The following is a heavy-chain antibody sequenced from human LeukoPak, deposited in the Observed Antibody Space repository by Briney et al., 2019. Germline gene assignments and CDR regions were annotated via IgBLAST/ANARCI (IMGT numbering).Heavy chain of an antibody. D-gene: IGHD2-15*01. CDR3: AREIPGRIAADC. J-gene: IGHJ4*02. V-gene: IGHV3-48*01. CDR2: IGGRGDGI. Sequence: GGSLRLSCAASGFTFSDYSMNWVRQAPGKGLEWISYIGGRGDGISYADSVKGRFTISRDNAKNSLFLQMNRLRGEDTAIYFCAREIPGRIAADCWGQGTLVTVSS. CDR1: GFTFSDYS.